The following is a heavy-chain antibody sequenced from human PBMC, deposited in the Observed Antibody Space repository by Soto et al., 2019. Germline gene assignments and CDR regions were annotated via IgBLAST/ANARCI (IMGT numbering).Heavy chain of an antibody. CDR1: GFSLSSTRMA. CDR2: IYWDDDK. D-gene: IGHD6-19*01. J-gene: IGHJ4*02. V-gene: IGHV2-5*02. Sequence: QITLKESGPTLVKPTQTLTLTCTFSGFSLSSTRMAVGWIRQPPGKALEWLALIYWDDDKRYSPFLKSRLTITKATSKNQVVRTMSDMAPLDKARYYCAAIVVAGLGYYFDYWGQGTLVTVSS. CDR3: AAIVVAGLGYYFDY.